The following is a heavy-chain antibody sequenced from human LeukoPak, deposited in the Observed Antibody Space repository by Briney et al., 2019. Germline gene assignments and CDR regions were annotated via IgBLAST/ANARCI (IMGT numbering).Heavy chain of an antibody. Sequence: ASVKVSCKASGYAFTSSDINWVRQATGQGLEWMGWMNPNSGNTGYAQKLQGRVTMTMDTSISTAYMELTSLRPEDTAVYYCARDTEEYSNYGDFQHWGQGTLVTVSS. D-gene: IGHD4-11*01. CDR3: ARDTEEYSNYGDFQH. J-gene: IGHJ1*01. V-gene: IGHV1-8*01. CDR1: GYAFTSSD. CDR2: MNPNSGNT.